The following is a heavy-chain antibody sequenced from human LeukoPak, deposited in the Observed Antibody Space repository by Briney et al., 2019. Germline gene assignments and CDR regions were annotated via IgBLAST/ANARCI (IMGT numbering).Heavy chain of an antibody. V-gene: IGHV3-23*01. J-gene: IGHJ6*02. CDR3: ARSYGMDV. Sequence: PGGSLRLSCAASGFTFSSYAMSWVRQAPGKGLEWVSAISDSGGSTYYADSVKGRFTVSRDNAKSTLYLQMNSLRAEDTAVYYCARSYGMDVWGQGTTVTVSS. CDR1: GFTFSSYA. CDR2: ISDSGGST.